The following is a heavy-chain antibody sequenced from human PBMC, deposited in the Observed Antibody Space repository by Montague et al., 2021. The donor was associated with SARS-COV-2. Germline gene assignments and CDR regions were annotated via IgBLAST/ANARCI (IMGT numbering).Heavy chain of an antibody. J-gene: IGHJ6*02. D-gene: IGHD3-9*01. CDR3: ARDRGQTYYDILTGRALSVDFANGMDV. Sequence: SETLSLTCTVSGGSVSSGSHYWSWIRQPPGKGLEWIGYIYYSGSTNYNPSLKSRVTISVDTSKNQFSLKLSSVTAADTAVYYCARDRGQTYYDILTGRALSVDFANGMDVWGQGTTVTVSS. CDR2: IYYSGST. V-gene: IGHV4-61*01. CDR1: GGSVSSGSHY.